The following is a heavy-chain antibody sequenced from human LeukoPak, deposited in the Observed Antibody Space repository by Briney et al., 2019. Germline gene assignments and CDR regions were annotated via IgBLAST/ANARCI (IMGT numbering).Heavy chain of an antibody. D-gene: IGHD3-22*01. V-gene: IGHV3-15*01. CDR3: STSTSSGYYGGSQH. Sequence: KSKTDGGTTDYAAPVKGRFTISRDDSKNTLYLQMNSLKTEDTAVYYCSTSTSSGYYGGSQHWGQGTLVTVSS. CDR2: KSKTDGGTT. J-gene: IGHJ1*01.